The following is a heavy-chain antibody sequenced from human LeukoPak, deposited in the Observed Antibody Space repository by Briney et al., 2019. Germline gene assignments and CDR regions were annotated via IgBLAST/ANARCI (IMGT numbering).Heavy chain of an antibody. Sequence: SVKVSCKASGGTFSSYAISWVRQAPGQGLEWMGGIIPIFGTANYAQKFQGRVTITADESTSTAYMELSSLRSEDTAVYSCARDQPNSSGWPYYFDYWGQGTLVTVSS. D-gene: IGHD6-19*01. V-gene: IGHV1-69*13. J-gene: IGHJ4*02. CDR2: IIPIFGTA. CDR1: GGTFSSYA. CDR3: ARDQPNSSGWPYYFDY.